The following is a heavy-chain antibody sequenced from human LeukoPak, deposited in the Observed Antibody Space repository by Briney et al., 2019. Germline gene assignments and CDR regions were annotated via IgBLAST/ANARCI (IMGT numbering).Heavy chain of an antibody. V-gene: IGHV3-23*01. Sequence: GGSLRLSCAASGFTFSSYAMSWVRQAPGKGLEWVSAISGSGGSTYYADSVKGRFTISRDNSKDTLYLQMNSLRAEDTAVYYCAKLSRPIVGATTGYWGQGTLVTVSS. CDR2: ISGSGGST. CDR1: GFTFSSYA. J-gene: IGHJ4*02. CDR3: AKLSRPIVGATTGY. D-gene: IGHD1-26*01.